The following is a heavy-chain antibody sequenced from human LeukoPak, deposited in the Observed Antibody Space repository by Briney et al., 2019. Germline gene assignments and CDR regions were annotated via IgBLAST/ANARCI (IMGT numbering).Heavy chain of an antibody. CDR3: ARVLFPRLGYCSSTSCYTPLDY. CDR2: IIPIFSTA. V-gene: IGHV1-69*01. Sequence: GASVKVSCKASGGTFSSYAISWVRQAPGQGLEWMGGIIPIFSTANYAQNFQGRVTITADESTSTAYMELSSLRSEDTAVYYCARVLFPRLGYCSSTSCYTPLDYWGQGTLVTVSS. CDR1: GGTFSSYA. J-gene: IGHJ4*02. D-gene: IGHD2-2*02.